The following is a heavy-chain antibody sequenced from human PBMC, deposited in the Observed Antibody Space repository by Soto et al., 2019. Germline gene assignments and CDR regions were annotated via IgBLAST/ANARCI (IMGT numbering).Heavy chain of an antibody. CDR3: ARGYTEGYDAFDI. CDR2: IWYDGSNK. D-gene: IGHD3-16*02. Sequence: GGSLRLSCAASGFTFSSYGMHWVRQAPGKGLEWVAVIWYDGSNKYYADSVKGRFTISRDNSKNTLYLQMNSLRAEDTAVYYCARGYTEGYDAFDIWGQGTMVTVSS. J-gene: IGHJ3*02. V-gene: IGHV3-33*01. CDR1: GFTFSSYG.